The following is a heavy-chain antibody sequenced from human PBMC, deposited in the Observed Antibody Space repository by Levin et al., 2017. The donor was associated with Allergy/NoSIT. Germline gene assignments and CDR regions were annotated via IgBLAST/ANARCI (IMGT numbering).Heavy chain of an antibody. D-gene: IGHD1-26*01. V-gene: IGHV7-4-1*02. J-gene: IGHJ4*02. CDR2: INTTNGNP. CDR3: ARDLGRNKLSAY. CDR1: GFSFTSYD. Sequence: GESLKISCKTSGFSFTSYDMNWVRRAPGQGFEWMGCINTTNGNPTYAQGFTGRFVFSLDASVNTTYLQISGLKSDDTAMYYCARDLGRNKLSAYWGQGSLVTVSS.